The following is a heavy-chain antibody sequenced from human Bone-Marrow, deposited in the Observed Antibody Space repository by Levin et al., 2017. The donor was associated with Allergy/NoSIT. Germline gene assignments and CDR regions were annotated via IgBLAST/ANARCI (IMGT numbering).Heavy chain of an antibody. D-gene: IGHD6-19*01. CDR1: GGSISSYY. Sequence: SETLSLTCTVSGGSISSYYWSWIRQPAVKGLEWIGRIYTSGSTNYNPSLKSRVTMSVDTSKNQFSLKLSSVTAADTAVYYCARDTVAGNRNWFDPWGQGTLVTVSS. V-gene: IGHV4-4*07. CDR2: IYTSGST. J-gene: IGHJ5*02. CDR3: ARDTVAGNRNWFDP.